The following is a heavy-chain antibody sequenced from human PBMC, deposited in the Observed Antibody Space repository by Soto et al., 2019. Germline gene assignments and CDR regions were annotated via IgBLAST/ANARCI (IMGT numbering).Heavy chain of an antibody. D-gene: IGHD4-17*01. Sequence: QVQLVQSGPEVRKPGASVRLSCATSGYNFNQYYIHWVRQAPGQGLEWMGIINPRGGTTEYAHKFRGRGTVTGDTSTRTAYMELSSLRSEDTAVYFCARGPDDSDVPRWDHWGQGTLITVSS. V-gene: IGHV1-46*02. J-gene: IGHJ4*02. CDR2: INPRGGTT. CDR1: GYNFNQYY. CDR3: ARGPDDSDVPRWDH.